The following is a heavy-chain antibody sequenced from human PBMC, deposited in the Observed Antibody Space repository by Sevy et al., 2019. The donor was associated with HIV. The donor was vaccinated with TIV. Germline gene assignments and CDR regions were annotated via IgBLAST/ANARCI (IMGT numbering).Heavy chain of an antibody. J-gene: IGHJ6*02. D-gene: IGHD3-10*01. CDR3: AANLYGPPYYYYGMDV. V-gene: IGHV3-23*01. CDR1: GFTFSSYG. CDR2: ISGSGGST. Sequence: GGSLRLSCAASGFTFSSYGMSWVRQAPGKGLEWVSDISGSGGSTYYADSVKGRFTISRDNSKNTLYLQMNSLRAEDTAVYYCAANLYGPPYYYYGMDVWGQGTTVTVSS.